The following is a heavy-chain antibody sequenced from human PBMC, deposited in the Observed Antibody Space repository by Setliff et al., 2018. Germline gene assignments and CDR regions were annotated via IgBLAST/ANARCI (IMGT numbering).Heavy chain of an antibody. V-gene: IGHV1-2*01. J-gene: IGHJ4*02. CDR1: GYIFAGYY. Sequence: GASVKVSCKSSGYIFAGYYMHWVRQPPGQGIEWMGWINPISGGSNYAQKFQDRVPITAGVSTSTAYMELSSLSSDDPVVYYCARDGAYCSGGSCYSFDYRGQGTPVTVSS. CDR2: INPISGGS. D-gene: IGHD2-15*01. CDR3: ARDGAYCSGGSCYSFDY.